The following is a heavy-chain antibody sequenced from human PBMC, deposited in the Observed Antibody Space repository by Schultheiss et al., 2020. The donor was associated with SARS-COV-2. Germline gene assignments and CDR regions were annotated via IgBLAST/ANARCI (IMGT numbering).Heavy chain of an antibody. CDR2: IWYDGSNK. D-gene: IGHD6-19*01. Sequence: GGSLRLSCAASGFTFSSYSMNWVRQAPGKGLEWVAVIWYDGSNKYYADSVKGRFTISRDNAKNSLYLQMNSLRAEDTAVYYCARYGSSGWLDYWGQGTLVTVSS. CDR1: GFTFSSYS. V-gene: IGHV3-33*08. J-gene: IGHJ4*02. CDR3: ARYGSSGWLDY.